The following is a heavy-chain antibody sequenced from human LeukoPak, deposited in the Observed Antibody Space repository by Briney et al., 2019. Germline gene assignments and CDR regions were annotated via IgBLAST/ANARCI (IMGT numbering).Heavy chain of an antibody. CDR3: ARVLYYGSGSGTFDV. J-gene: IGHJ3*01. D-gene: IGHD3-10*01. Sequence: KPSETLSLTCAVSGYSISSGYYWGRIRQPPGKGLEWIGSIYHSGNTYYNPSLKSRVTISVDTSKNQFSLKLNSVTAADTAVYYCARVLYYGSGSGTFDVWGQGTMVTVSS. CDR1: GYSISSGYY. CDR2: IYHSGNT. V-gene: IGHV4-38-2*01.